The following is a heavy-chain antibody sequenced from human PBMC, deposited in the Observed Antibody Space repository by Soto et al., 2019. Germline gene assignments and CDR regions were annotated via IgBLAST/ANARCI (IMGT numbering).Heavy chain of an antibody. CDR3: AKDMYSSSWYFYYYAMDV. J-gene: IGHJ6*02. CDR2: LSDSGDSI. Sequence: GGSLRLSCTASGFTFSSHAMTWVRQAPGKGLEWVSGLSDSGDSIYYADSVKGRFTIYRDNSMNTLYLQMNTLRVEDTAVYYCAKDMYSSSWYFYYYAMDVWGQGTTVTVSS. CDR1: GFTFSSHA. V-gene: IGHV3-23*01. D-gene: IGHD6-13*01.